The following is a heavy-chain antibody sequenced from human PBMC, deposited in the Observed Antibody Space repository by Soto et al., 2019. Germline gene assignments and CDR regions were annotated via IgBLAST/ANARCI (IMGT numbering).Heavy chain of an antibody. V-gene: IGHV4-39*01. J-gene: IGHJ6*02. CDR1: GGAISSSSYY. CDR2: IYYSWST. D-gene: IGHD1-26*01. Sequence: SETLSLTCTVSGGAISSSSYYWGWIRQPPGKGLEWIGSIYYSWSTYYNPSLKSRVTISVDTSKNQFSLKLSSVTAADTAVYYCDRHSHTTETSLGGHPGDYYYYGMEVFGQGTTV. CDR3: DRHSHTTETSLGGHPGDYYYYGMEV.